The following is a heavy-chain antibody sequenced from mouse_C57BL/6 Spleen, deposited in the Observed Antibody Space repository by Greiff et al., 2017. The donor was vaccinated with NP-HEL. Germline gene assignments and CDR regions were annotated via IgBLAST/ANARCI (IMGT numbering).Heavy chain of an antibody. Sequence: QVPVKQSGAELARPGASVKLSCKASGYTFTSYGISWVKQRTGQGLEWIGEIYPRSGNTYYNEKLKGKATLTADKSSSTAYMELRSLTSEDSAVYFCARQDYGSPSVRYFDVWGTGTTVTVSS. D-gene: IGHD1-1*01. CDR1: GYTFTSYG. V-gene: IGHV1-81*01. CDR3: ARQDYGSPSVRYFDV. J-gene: IGHJ1*03. CDR2: IYPRSGNT.